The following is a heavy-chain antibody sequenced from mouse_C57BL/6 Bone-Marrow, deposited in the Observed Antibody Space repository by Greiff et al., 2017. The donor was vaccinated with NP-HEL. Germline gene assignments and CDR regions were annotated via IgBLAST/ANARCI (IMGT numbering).Heavy chain of an antibody. J-gene: IGHJ2*01. Sequence: EVRLQQSGPELVKPGASVKISCKASGYTFTDYYMNWVKQSHGKSLEWIGDINPNNGGTSYNQKFKGKATLTVDKSSSTAYMELRSLTSEDSAVYYCAREGDGYFYFDYWGQGTTLTVSS. CDR1: GYTFTDYY. CDR3: AREGDGYFYFDY. V-gene: IGHV1-26*01. D-gene: IGHD2-3*01. CDR2: INPNNGGT.